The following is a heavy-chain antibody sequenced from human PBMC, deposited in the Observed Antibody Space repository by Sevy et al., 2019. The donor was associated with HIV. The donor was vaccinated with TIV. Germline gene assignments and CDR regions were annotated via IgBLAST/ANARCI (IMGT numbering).Heavy chain of an antibody. CDR3: AGENAWGRGYS. J-gene: IGHJ4*02. D-gene: IGHD1-26*01. CDR2: IYYNGHI. V-gene: IGHV4-59*08. CDR1: GGSITSLY. Sequence: SETLSLTCTVSGGSITSLYWNWIRQPPGKGLEWIANIYYNGHINYNPSLKSRVTLSLDTSKNQFSLRLSSVTTADTAMYYCAGENAWGRGYSWGQGNLVTGFS.